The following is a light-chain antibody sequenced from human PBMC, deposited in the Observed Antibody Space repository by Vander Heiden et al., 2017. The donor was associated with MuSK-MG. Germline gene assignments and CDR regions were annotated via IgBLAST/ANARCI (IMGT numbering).Light chain of an antibody. Sequence: AVQMTQSPSSLSASVGDRVTITCRASQGIRNDLGWYQQKPGEAPKLLIYAASTLQSGVPYRFSGSASGTDFTLTSSSRQPEDFATYYWLQDYDSLTFGGGTKVEIK. CDR2: AAS. V-gene: IGKV1-6*01. CDR1: QGIRND. CDR3: LQDYDSLT. J-gene: IGKJ4*01.